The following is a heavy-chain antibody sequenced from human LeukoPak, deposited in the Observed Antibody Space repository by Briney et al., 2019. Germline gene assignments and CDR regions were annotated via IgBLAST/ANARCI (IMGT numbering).Heavy chain of an antibody. J-gene: IGHJ6*03. Sequence: AETLSLTCAVYGGSFSGYYWIWIRQPPGKGLEWIGEINHSGSTNYNPSLKSRVTISVDTSKNQFSLKLSSVTAADTAVYYCARGPHYDYVWGSYRWYYYMDVWGKGTTVTVSS. CDR2: INHSGST. CDR1: GGSFSGYY. D-gene: IGHD3-16*02. CDR3: ARGPHYDYVWGSYRWYYYMDV. V-gene: IGHV4-34*01.